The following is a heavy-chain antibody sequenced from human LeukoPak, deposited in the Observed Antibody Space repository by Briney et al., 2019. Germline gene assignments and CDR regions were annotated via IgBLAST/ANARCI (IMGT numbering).Heavy chain of an antibody. J-gene: IGHJ4*02. CDR2: ISYDGSNK. Sequence: GGSLRLSCAASGFTFSSYGMHWVRQAPGKGLEWVAVISYDGSNKYYADSVKGRFTISRDNSKNTLYLQMNSLRAEDTAVYYCARDRNRQWLVGFAFDYWGQGTLVTVSS. CDR3: ARDRNRQWLVGFAFDY. CDR1: GFTFSSYG. V-gene: IGHV3-30*03. D-gene: IGHD6-19*01.